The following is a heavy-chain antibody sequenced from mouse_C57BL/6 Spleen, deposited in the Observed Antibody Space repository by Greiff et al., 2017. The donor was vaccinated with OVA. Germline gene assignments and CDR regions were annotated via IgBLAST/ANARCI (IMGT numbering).Heavy chain of an antibody. V-gene: IGHV5-6*01. CDR3: ASNYDYDGGDFDY. D-gene: IGHD2-4*01. J-gene: IGHJ2*01. CDR2: ISSGGSYT. Sequence: EVQGVESGGDLVKPGGSLKLSCAASGFTFSSYGMSWVRQTPDKRLEWVATISSGGSYTYYPDSVKGRFTISRDNAKNTLYLQMSSLKSEDTAMYYCASNYDYDGGDFDYWGQGTTLTVSS. CDR1: GFTFSSYG.